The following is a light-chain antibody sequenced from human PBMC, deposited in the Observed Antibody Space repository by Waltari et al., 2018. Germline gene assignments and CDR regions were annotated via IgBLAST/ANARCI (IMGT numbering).Light chain of an antibody. CDR1: TSDVGRYDL. J-gene: IGLJ1*01. CDR2: EVF. Sequence: QSALTQPASVPGTPGQSITISCSGTTSDVGRYDLVSWYQQHPGAAPQLLTCEVFKRPPATSSRFSGAKSGSTASLTISGLQPEDEADYYCCSYAGRGTYVFGSGTKVTVL. V-gene: IGLV2-23*02. CDR3: CSYAGRGTYV.